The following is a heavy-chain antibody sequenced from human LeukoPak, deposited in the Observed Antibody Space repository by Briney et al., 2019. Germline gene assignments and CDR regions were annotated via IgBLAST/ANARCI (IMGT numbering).Heavy chain of an antibody. D-gene: IGHD3-22*01. CDR2: ITPIFGTA. CDR1: GGTFSSYA. J-gene: IGHJ3*02. CDR3: ARDLSPTLERHYYDSSGYYLNGAFDI. Sequence: ASVKVSCKASGGTFSSYAISWVRQAPGQGLEWMGGITPIFGTANYAQKFQGRATITADESTSTAYMELSSLRSEDTAVYYCARDLSPTLERHYYDSSGYYLNGAFDIWGQGTMVTVSS. V-gene: IGHV1-69*13.